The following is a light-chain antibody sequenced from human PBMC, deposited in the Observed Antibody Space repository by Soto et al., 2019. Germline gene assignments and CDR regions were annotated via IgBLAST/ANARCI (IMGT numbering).Light chain of an antibody. Sequence: EIVLTQSPATLSLSPGERATLSCRASQSVSSYLAWYQQKPGQAPRLLIFDASDRATGIPARFSGSGSGTDFALAISSLGPEDFAVYYCQQRGNWPLYTFGQGTKLEIK. V-gene: IGKV3-11*01. CDR2: DAS. CDR3: QQRGNWPLYT. J-gene: IGKJ2*01. CDR1: QSVSSY.